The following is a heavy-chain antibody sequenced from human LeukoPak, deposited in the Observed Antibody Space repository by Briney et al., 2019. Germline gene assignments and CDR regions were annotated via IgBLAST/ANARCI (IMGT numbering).Heavy chain of an antibody. Sequence: KPSETLSLTCTVSGGSISSSSYYWGWIRQPPGKGLEWIGSIYYSGSTYYNPSLKSRVTISVDTSKNQFSLKLSSVTAADTAVYYCATTQAGIAAAGTPNWFDPWGQGTLVTVSS. J-gene: IGHJ5*02. CDR2: IYYSGST. CDR3: ATTQAGIAAAGTPNWFDP. V-gene: IGHV4-39*01. CDR1: GGSISSSSYY. D-gene: IGHD6-13*01.